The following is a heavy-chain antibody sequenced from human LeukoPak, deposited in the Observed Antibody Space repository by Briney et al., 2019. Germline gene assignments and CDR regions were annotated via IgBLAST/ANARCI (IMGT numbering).Heavy chain of an antibody. V-gene: IGHV3-23*01. J-gene: IGHJ4*02. CDR1: GFTVSSDY. Sequence: GGSLRLSCAASGFTVSSDYMIWVRQAPGKGLEWVSGISGSGGSTYYADSVKGRFTISRDNSKNTLYLQMNRLRVEDTAVYYCAKGDAIGGTDYWGQGTLVTVSS. CDR3: AKGDAIGGTDY. CDR2: ISGSGGST.